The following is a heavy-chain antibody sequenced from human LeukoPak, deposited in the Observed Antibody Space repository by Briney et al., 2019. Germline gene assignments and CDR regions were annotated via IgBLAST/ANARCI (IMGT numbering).Heavy chain of an antibody. D-gene: IGHD6-19*01. CDR1: GFTFSNYA. Sequence: GGSLRLSCTVSGFTFSNYAMNWVRQAPGKGLEWVSGLSGSGVRTDYADSVKGRFTVSRDISKDTLYLQMNDLRAEDTAVYYCAKAEGYSTGRFSYWGQGTLVTVSS. V-gene: IGHV3-23*01. J-gene: IGHJ4*02. CDR2: LSGSGVRT. CDR3: AKAEGYSTGRFSY.